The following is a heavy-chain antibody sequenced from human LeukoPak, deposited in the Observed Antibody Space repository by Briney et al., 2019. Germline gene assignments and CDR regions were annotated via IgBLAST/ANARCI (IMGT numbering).Heavy chain of an antibody. CDR3: ARDFLRGRVGATTSWFDP. J-gene: IGHJ5*02. V-gene: IGHV1-69*05. D-gene: IGHD1-26*01. CDR2: IIPIFGTA. Sequence: ASVKVSCKASGGTFSSYAISWVRQAPGQGLEWMGGIIPIFGTANYAQKFQGRVTITTDESTSTAYMELSSLRSEDTAVYYCARDFLRGRVGATTSWFDPWGQGTLVTVSS. CDR1: GGTFSSYA.